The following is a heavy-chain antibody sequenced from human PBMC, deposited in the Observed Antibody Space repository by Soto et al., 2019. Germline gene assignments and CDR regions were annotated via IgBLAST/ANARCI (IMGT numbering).Heavy chain of an antibody. D-gene: IGHD1-1*01. CDR2: ISSSSSYI. Sequence: GGSLRLSCVGSGFTFSIYSMNWVRQAPGKGLEWVSSISSSSSYIYYADSVKGRFTISRDNAKNSLYLQMNTLRAEDTAVYYCARSPGRDGYNNFDYWGQGTLVTVSS. CDR1: GFTFSIYS. CDR3: ARSPGRDGYNNFDY. J-gene: IGHJ4*02. V-gene: IGHV3-21*01.